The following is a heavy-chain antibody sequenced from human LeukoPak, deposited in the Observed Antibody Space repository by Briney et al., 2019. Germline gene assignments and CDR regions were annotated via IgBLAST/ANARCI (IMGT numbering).Heavy chain of an antibody. Sequence: GGSLRLSCAASGFTFSSYSMNWVRQAPGKGLEWVSSISSSSSYIYYADSVKGRFTISRDNAKNSLYLQMNSLRAEDTAVYYCARDGNCSSTSCYTADYWGQGTLVTVSS. CDR3: ARDGNCSSTSCYTADY. J-gene: IGHJ4*02. CDR2: ISSSSSYI. V-gene: IGHV3-21*01. CDR1: GFTFSSYS. D-gene: IGHD2-2*02.